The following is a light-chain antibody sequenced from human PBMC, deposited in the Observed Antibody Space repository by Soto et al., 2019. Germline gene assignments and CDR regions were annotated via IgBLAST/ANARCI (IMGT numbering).Light chain of an antibody. CDR2: GAS. V-gene: IGKV1-33*01. J-gene: IGKJ3*01. CDR1: QDIRKD. CDR3: QHFDNLPSFA. Sequence: DIQMTQSPSSLSASVGDRVTITCQASQDIRKDLRWYQQKPGIAPKLLIYGASNLETGVLSRFSGSGFWTDFTFFICSLQPEYIATYYCQHFDNLPSFAFGPGTKVSIK.